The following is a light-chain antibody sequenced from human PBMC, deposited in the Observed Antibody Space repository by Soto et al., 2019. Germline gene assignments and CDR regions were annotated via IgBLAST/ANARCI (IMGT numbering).Light chain of an antibody. CDR1: QSVSDN. CDR2: GAF. Sequence: EILMTQSPVTLSVSPGERVTLSCRASQSVSDNLAWYQQKPGQAPSLLIYGAFTRATGVPARFSGAGSGTEFTLTISILQSEDFALYYCQQYNDWPLTFGQGTKVEI. J-gene: IGKJ1*01. V-gene: IGKV3-15*01. CDR3: QQYNDWPLT.